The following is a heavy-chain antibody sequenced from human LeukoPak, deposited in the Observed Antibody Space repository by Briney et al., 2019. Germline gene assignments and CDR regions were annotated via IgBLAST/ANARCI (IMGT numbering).Heavy chain of an antibody. J-gene: IGHJ4*02. CDR3: ARASHSAYKSGGDY. Sequence: AGGSLRLSCAASGFTFSSYSMNWVRQAPGKGLEWVSSISSSSAYIYYADSMKGRFTISRDNAKNSLFLQMNSLRAEDTAVYYCARASHSAYKSGGDYWGQGTLVTVSS. CDR1: GFTFSSYS. D-gene: IGHD5-12*01. V-gene: IGHV3-21*01. CDR2: ISSSSAYI.